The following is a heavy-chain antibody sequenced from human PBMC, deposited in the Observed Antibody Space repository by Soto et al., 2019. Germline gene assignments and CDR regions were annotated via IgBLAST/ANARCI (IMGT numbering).Heavy chain of an antibody. CDR1: GYTFTSNG. V-gene: IGHV1-18*01. J-gene: IGHJ4*02. CDR3: ARASLIASKALDY. Sequence: ASVKVSCKASGYTFTSNGITWVRQAPGQGLEWMGWISSYNGETSYAQKLQGRVIMTTDTSTSIAYMELRSLRSDDTAVYYCARASLIASKALDYWGQGTQVTVSS. D-gene: IGHD2-8*01. CDR2: ISSYNGET.